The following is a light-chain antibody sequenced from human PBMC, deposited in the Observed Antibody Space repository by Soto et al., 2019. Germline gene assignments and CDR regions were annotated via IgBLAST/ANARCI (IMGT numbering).Light chain of an antibody. Sequence: QTVVTQEPSFSVSPGGTVTLTCGLTSGSVSTTYYPSWYQQHPGQAPRTLIYSTNNRSSGVPDRFSGSILGNKAALTITGAQADDESDYHCMLYMGGGLVVFGGGTKLTVL. V-gene: IGLV8-61*01. CDR1: SGSVSTTYY. CDR2: STN. CDR3: MLYMGGGLVV. J-gene: IGLJ2*01.